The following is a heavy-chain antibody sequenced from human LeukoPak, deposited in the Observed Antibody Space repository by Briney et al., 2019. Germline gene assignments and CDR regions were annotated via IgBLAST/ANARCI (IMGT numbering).Heavy chain of an antibody. CDR2: IRSKAYGGTT. Sequence: GALRLSCTASGFTFGDYAMSWVRQAPGKGLEWVGFIRSKAYGGTTEYAASVKGRFTISRDDSKSIAYLQMNSLRAEDTAVYYCASSYIAAAGTDYWGQGTLVTVSS. CDR3: ASSYIAAAGTDY. D-gene: IGHD6-13*01. CDR1: GFTFGDYA. J-gene: IGHJ4*02. V-gene: IGHV3-49*04.